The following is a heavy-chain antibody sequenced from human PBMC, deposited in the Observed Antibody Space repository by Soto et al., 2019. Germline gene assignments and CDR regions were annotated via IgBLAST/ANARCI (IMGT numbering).Heavy chain of an antibody. J-gene: IGHJ6*01. Sequence: SETLSLTCSVSGGSITSNANYWAWFRQPPGRGLGRIGSIYYDGSTYPNPPLKYRASIWADTSKKQFSLRVSSVTAADTAVYYCARPQTYNKYGESFYGVDVRGQGTTVTVSS. V-gene: IGHV4-39*01. D-gene: IGHD1-20*01. CDR1: GGSITSNANY. CDR3: ARPQTYNKYGESFYGVDV. CDR2: IYYDGST.